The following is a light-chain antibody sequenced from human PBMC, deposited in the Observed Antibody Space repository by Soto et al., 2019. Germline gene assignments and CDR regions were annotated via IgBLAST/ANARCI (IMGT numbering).Light chain of an antibody. CDR2: DNI. CDR3: GAWDNSLSHFV. J-gene: IGLJ1*01. Sequence: QSVLTQPPSVSAAPGQRVTISCSGSSSNIGQNYVSWYQQLPGTAPKLLIYDNIQRPSWLPDRFSASTSDTAATLAITGLQTGDEADYFCGAWDNSLSHFVFGTGTKVTVL. CDR1: SSNIGQNY. V-gene: IGLV1-51*01.